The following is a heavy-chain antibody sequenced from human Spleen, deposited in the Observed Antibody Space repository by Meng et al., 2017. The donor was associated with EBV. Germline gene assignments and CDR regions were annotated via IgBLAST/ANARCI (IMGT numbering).Heavy chain of an antibody. D-gene: IGHD3/OR15-3a*01. J-gene: IGHJ4*02. CDR1: GYSFTDYY. CDR2: VNPNSGAT. Sequence: VQLGQSGAEVKKPGASVKVSCKASGYSFTDYYIHWVRQAPGQGLEWMGRVNPNSGATNYAPRFQDRVTMTTDTSVSTAYMELDRLKSDDSAVYYCARDDRTGRGEPFIYWGQGALVTVSS. V-gene: IGHV1-2*06. CDR3: ARDDRTGRGEPFIY.